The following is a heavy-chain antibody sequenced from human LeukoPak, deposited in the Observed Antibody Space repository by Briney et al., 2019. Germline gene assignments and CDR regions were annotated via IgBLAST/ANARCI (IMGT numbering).Heavy chain of an antibody. Sequence: PGGSLRLSCEVSGFTISNYGMHWVRQAPGKGLEWVAVIWYDENDKYYVDSVKGRFTISRDNSKNTLYLQMNSLRSEDTAIYYCARDGRHLKRGPRRPFDYWGQGTLVTVSS. CDR1: GFTISNYG. CDR2: IWYDENDK. J-gene: IGHJ4*02. CDR3: ARDGRHLKRGPRRPFDY. V-gene: IGHV3-33*01. D-gene: IGHD3-16*01.